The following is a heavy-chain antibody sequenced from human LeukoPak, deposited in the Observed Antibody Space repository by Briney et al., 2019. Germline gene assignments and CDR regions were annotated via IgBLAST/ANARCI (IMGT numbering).Heavy chain of an antibody. CDR2: IYYSGST. D-gene: IGHD4-11*01. CDR1: GGSISGYY. J-gene: IGHJ4*02. CDR3: ANYHDYSNFQGAYYLDY. Sequence: SETLSLTCTVSGGSISGYYWSWIRQPPGKGLEWIGNIYYSGSTNYNPSLKSRVTISVDTSKNQFSLKLSCVTAADTAVYYCANYHDYSNFQGAYYLDYWGQGTLVTVSS. V-gene: IGHV4-59*08.